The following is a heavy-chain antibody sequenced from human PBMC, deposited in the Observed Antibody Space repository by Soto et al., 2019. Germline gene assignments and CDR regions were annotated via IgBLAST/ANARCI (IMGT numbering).Heavy chain of an antibody. CDR1: GYPFSSHG. J-gene: IGHJ4*02. Sequence: PGGSLRLSCTGSGYPFSSHGMHWVRQVPGKGLEWVANITQDGSNKYYVDSVKGRFTISRDNAKNTLYLQMNSLRAEDTAVYYCARDGGGYPYYFDYWGQGTLVTVSS. D-gene: IGHD3-22*01. V-gene: IGHV3-30*03. CDR2: ITQDGSNK. CDR3: ARDGGGYPYYFDY.